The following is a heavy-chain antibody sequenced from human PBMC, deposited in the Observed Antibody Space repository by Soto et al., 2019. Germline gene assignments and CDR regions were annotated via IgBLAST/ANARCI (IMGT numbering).Heavy chain of an antibody. Sequence: KGLEWVSAISGNGGSTYYEDSVKGRFTISRDNSKNTLYLQMNSLRAEDTAEYYYASARGAMYGGGAYYFDYWGQATLVSVYS. CDR2: ISGNGGST. CDR3: ASARGAMYGGGAYYFDY. J-gene: IGHJ4*02. V-gene: IGHV3-23*01. D-gene: IGHD4-17*01.